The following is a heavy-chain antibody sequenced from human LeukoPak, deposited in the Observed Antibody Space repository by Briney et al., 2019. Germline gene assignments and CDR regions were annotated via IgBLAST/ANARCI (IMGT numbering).Heavy chain of an antibody. D-gene: IGHD5-24*01. V-gene: IGHV1-2*02. CDR2: INPNSGGT. CDR1: GYTFTGYY. CDR3: AREAGLVEMATIGGDYDAFDI. Sequence: GASVKVSCKASGYTFTGYYMHWVRQAPGQGLEWMGWINPNSGGTNYAQKFQGRVTMTRDTSISTAYMELSRLRSDDTAVYYCAREAGLVEMATIGGDYDAFDIWGQGTMVTVSS. J-gene: IGHJ3*02.